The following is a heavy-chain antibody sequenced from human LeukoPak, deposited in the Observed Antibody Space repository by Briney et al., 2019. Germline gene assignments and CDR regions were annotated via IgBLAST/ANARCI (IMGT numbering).Heavy chain of an antibody. V-gene: IGHV1-24*01. CDR3: ATGRGYYYDSSGYYFRWGRFGY. CDR2: FDPEDGET. CDR1: GYTLTELS. J-gene: IGHJ4*02. Sequence: ASVKVSCKVSGYTLTELSMHWVRQAPGKGLEWMGGFDPEDGETIYAQKFQGRVTMTEDTSTDTAYMELSSLRSEDTAVYYCATGRGYYYDSSGYYFRWGRFGYWGQGTLVTVSS. D-gene: IGHD3-22*01.